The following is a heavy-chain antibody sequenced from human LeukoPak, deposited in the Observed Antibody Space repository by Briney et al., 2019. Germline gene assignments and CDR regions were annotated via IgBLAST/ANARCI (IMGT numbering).Heavy chain of an antibody. V-gene: IGHV1-69*04. D-gene: IGHD4-23*01. CDR1: GGTFSSYA. CDR2: IIPILGIA. Sequence: SVKVSCKASGGTFSSYAISWVRQAPGQGLEWMGRIIPILGIANYAQKFQGRVTITADKSTSTAYMELSSLRSEDTAVYYCARLMTTVAEDYYYYGMDAWGQGTTVTVSS. CDR3: ARLMTTVAEDYYYYGMDA. J-gene: IGHJ6*02.